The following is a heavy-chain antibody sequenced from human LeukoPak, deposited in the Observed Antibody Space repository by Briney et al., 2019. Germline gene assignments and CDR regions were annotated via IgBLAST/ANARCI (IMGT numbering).Heavy chain of an antibody. D-gene: IGHD2-2*02. CDR3: ARGLQLLYGRRKSPFDY. CDR2: ISYDGSNK. J-gene: IGHJ4*02. Sequence: EGSLRLSCAASGFTLSSYSMNWVRQAPGKGLEWVAVISYDGSNKYYADSVKGRFTISRDNSKNTLYLQMNSLRAEDTAVYYCARGLQLLYGRRKSPFDYWGQGTLVTVSS. CDR1: GFTLSSYS. V-gene: IGHV3-30*03.